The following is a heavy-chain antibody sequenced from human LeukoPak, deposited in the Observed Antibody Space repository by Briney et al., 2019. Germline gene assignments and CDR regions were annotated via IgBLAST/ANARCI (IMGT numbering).Heavy chain of an antibody. V-gene: IGHV3-23*01. Sequence: PGGSLRLSCEASGFTFKNAWMIWVRQAPGKGLEWVSTISGSGDNTYYADSVKGRFTISRDNSKNTLYLQMNSLRAEDTAVYYCARVTYGSGTYGAFDYWGQGTLVTVSS. CDR1: GFTFKNAW. CDR3: ARVTYGSGTYGAFDY. CDR2: ISGSGDNT. J-gene: IGHJ4*02. D-gene: IGHD3-10*01.